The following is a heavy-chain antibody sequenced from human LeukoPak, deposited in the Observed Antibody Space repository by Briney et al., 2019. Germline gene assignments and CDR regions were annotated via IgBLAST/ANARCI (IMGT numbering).Heavy chain of an antibody. V-gene: IGHV1-2*02. Sequence: GASVKVSCKASGYTFTGYYMHWVRQAPGQGLEWMGWINPNSGGTNYAQKFRGRVTMTRDTSISTAYMELSRLRSDDTAVYYCASSPGVVVPAATGRFDPWGQGTLVTVSS. J-gene: IGHJ5*02. CDR3: ASSPGVVVPAATGRFDP. D-gene: IGHD2-2*01. CDR1: GYTFTGYY. CDR2: INPNSGGT.